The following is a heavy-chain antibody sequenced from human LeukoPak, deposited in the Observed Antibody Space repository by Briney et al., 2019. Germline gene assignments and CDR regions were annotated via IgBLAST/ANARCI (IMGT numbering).Heavy chain of an antibody. J-gene: IGHJ4*02. CDR1: GFTFSDYH. Sequence: PGGSLRLSCAASGFTFSDYHMSWIRQAPGKGLEWVSYISSGGSTIYYADSVKGRFTISRDNAKNSLYLHMNSLRAEDTAVYYCARAKPKNMVRGLIMRRESRYYFDYWGQGTLVTVSS. CDR3: ARAKPKNMVRGLIMRRESRYYFDY. V-gene: IGHV3-11*01. D-gene: IGHD3-10*01. CDR2: ISSGGSTI.